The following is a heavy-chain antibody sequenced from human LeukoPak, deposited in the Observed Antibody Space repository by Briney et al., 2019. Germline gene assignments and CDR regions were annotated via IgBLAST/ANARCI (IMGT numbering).Heavy chain of an antibody. J-gene: IGHJ3*02. Sequence: GASVKVSCKTSGYSFTGYYLQWVGQATGQGLEWMGWINPNSGVSNYAQKFQGRVTMTTDTSISTAYMELSRLRSDDTAVYYCARGGNWKEKAFDIWGQGTMLTVSS. V-gene: IGHV1-2*02. CDR1: GYSFTGYY. CDR3: ARGGNWKEKAFDI. CDR2: INPNSGVS. D-gene: IGHD1-20*01.